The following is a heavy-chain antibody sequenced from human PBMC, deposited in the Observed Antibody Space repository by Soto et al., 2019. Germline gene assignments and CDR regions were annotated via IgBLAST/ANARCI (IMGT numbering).Heavy chain of an antibody. CDR2: ISSSSSHI. CDR3: ARVGYCSGGSCYDRLYYYYYGMDV. J-gene: IGHJ6*02. D-gene: IGHD2-15*01. Sequence: GGSLRLSCAASGFTFSSYSMNWVRQAPGKGLEWVSSISSSSSHIYYADSVKGRFTISRDNAKNSLYLQMNSLRAEDTAVYYCARVGYCSGGSCYDRLYYYYYGMDVWGQGTTVTVSS. CDR1: GFTFSSYS. V-gene: IGHV3-21*01.